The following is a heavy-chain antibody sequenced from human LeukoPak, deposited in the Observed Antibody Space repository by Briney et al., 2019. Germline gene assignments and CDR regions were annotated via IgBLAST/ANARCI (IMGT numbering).Heavy chain of an antibody. CDR2: INPNNGDT. CDR3: ARGLSGPYYYYYMDV. Sequence: ASVKVSCKASGYTFTSYAMNWVRQAPGQGLEWMGWINPNNGDTNFAQRFQGRVTVTRDTSISTAYMDLSRLRSDDTAVYYCARGLSGPYYYYYMDVWGKGTTVTVSS. CDR1: GYTFTSYA. J-gene: IGHJ6*03. D-gene: IGHD2-15*01. V-gene: IGHV1-2*02.